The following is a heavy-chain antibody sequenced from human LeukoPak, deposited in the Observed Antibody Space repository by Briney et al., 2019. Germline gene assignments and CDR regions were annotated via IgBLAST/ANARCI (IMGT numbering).Heavy chain of an antibody. J-gene: IGHJ6*03. D-gene: IGHD3-10*01. V-gene: IGHV4-34*01. CDR3: ARGKYGYYGSGSYTQRYYYYMDV. Sequence: SETLSLTCAVYGGSFSGYYWSWIRQPPGKGLEWIGEINHSGSTNHNPSLKSRVTISVDTSKNQFSLKLSSVTAADTAVYYCARGKYGYYGSGSYTQRYYYYMDVWGKGTTVTISS. CDR1: GGSFSGYY. CDR2: INHSGST.